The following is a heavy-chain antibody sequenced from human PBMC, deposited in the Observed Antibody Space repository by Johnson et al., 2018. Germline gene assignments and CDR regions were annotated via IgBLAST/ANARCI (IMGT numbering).Heavy chain of an antibody. CDR1: GVSVSSLNW. Sequence: QVQLQESGPGLVKPSGTLSLTCSVSGVSVSSLNWWNWVRQPPGKGLEWIGEVFHSGSDKYNPSLKSRVAFSIDKSKNQFSLSLISVTAADTAVYYCARARAGDYYGSGATFDIWGQGTMVSVSS. V-gene: IGHV4-4*02. CDR3: ARARAGDYYGSGATFDI. D-gene: IGHD3-10*01. CDR2: VFHSGSD. J-gene: IGHJ3*02.